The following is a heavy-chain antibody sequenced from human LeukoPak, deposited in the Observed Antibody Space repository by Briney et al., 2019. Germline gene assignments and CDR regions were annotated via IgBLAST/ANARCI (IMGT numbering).Heavy chain of an antibody. CDR2: IIPIFGTA. D-gene: IGHD3-16*01. CDR3: ARDKSYVVLEDHYYFGMDV. V-gene: IGHV1-69*13. CDR1: GGTFSSYA. J-gene: IGHJ6*02. Sequence: SVKVSCKASGGTFSSYAISWVRQAPGQGLEWMGGIIPIFGTANYAQKFQGRVTITADESTSTAYMELSSLRSEDTAVYYCARDKSYVVLEDHYYFGMDVWGQGTSVTVSS.